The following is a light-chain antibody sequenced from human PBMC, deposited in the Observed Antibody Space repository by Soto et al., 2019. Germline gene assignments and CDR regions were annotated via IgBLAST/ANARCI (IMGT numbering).Light chain of an antibody. CDR1: QRLXSY. V-gene: IGKV1-39*01. CDR2: DAS. Sequence: DMRMTQSASCLRPSVGERVTIPCRARQRLXSYFNWYQQKPGKAPKVLXYDASSLQRGVPSRFSGSGSGTDFTLTISSLQPEDFANYYCQQSYSTPPTFGQGTKVDIK. CDR3: QQSYSTPPT. J-gene: IGKJ1*01.